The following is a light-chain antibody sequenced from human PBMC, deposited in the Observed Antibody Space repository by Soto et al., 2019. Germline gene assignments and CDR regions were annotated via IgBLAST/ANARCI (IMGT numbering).Light chain of an antibody. J-gene: IGKJ2*01. V-gene: IGKV3-20*01. Sequence: EIVLTQSPGTLSLSPGERATLSCRASQSVSSSYLAWYQQKPGQAPRLLIYGASSRATGIPDRFSGSESGTDFTLTINRLEPEDVAVYYCQQYGSSGYTFGQGTKLEIK. CDR2: GAS. CDR1: QSVSSSY. CDR3: QQYGSSGYT.